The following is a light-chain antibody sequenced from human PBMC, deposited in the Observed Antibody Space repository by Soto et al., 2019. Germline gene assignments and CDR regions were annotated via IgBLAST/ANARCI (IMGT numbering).Light chain of an antibody. CDR1: ESVSSTY. Sequence: EIVLTQSPGTLSLSPGDRATLSCRASESVSSTYLAWYQLKPGQAPRLLIYGASSRASGIPDRFSGSGSGTDFTLTISRLEPEDFAVYYCQQYGSSPPDTFGGGTKVEIK. V-gene: IGKV3-20*01. CDR2: GAS. CDR3: QQYGSSPPDT. J-gene: IGKJ4*01.